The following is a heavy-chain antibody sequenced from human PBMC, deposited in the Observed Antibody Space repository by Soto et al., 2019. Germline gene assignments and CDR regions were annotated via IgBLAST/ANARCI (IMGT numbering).Heavy chain of an antibody. V-gene: IGHV4-39*01. Sequence: GSLRLSCTVSGGSISSSSYYWGWIRQPPGKGLEWIGSIYYSGSTYYTPSLKSRVTISVDTSKNQFSLKLSSVTAADTAVYYCARQGVVLMVYAIDYWGQGTLVTVSS. CDR3: ARQGVVLMVYAIDY. J-gene: IGHJ4*02. CDR1: GGSISSSSYY. CDR2: IYYSGST. D-gene: IGHD2-8*01.